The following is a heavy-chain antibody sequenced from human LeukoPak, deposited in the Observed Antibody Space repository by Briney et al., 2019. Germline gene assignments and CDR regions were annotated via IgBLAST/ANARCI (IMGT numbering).Heavy chain of an antibody. CDR3: ARDPGRYYDTSGYYSLDY. V-gene: IGHV3-21*01. D-gene: IGHD3-22*01. CDR2: ISTGSSYI. Sequence: GGSLRLSCAVSGLTFSSYNMNWVRQAPGKGLEWVSSISTGSSYIYYADSVKGRFTISRDNAKNSLYLQMNSLRAEDTAVYYCARDPGRYYDTSGYYSLDYWGQGTLVTVSS. J-gene: IGHJ4*02. CDR1: GLTFSSYN.